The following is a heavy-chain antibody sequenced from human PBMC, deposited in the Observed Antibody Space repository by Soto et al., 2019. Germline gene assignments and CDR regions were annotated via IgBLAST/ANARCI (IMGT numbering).Heavy chain of an antibody. V-gene: IGHV1-3*01. D-gene: IGHD3-22*01. Sequence: ASVKVSCKASGYTFTSYAMHWVRQAPGQRLEWMGWINGANGNTKYSQKFQGRVTITRDTSASTAYMELSSLRSEDTAVYYCAAAYYDSSDTYYYYGMDVWGQGTTVTVSS. CDR2: INGANGNT. J-gene: IGHJ6*02. CDR1: GYTFTSYA. CDR3: AAAYYDSSDTYYYYGMDV.